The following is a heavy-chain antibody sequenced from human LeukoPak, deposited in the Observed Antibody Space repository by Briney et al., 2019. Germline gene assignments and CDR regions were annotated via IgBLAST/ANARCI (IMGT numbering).Heavy chain of an antibody. CDR3: ATGRYSGPVDY. V-gene: IGHV4-38-2*01. CDR1: GYSLGSGFY. D-gene: IGHD1-26*01. CDR2: MYHTGTI. Sequence: PSETLSLTCAVSGYSLGSGFYCGWVRPPPGKGLEWIGNMYHTGTIYYNPSLRSRLTISEDTSKSHFSLTVDSVTAADTAVYYCATGRYSGPVDYWGQGILVTVSS. J-gene: IGHJ4*02.